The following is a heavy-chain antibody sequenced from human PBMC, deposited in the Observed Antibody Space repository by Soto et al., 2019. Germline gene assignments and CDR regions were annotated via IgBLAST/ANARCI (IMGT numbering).Heavy chain of an antibody. CDR2: IYYSVST. Sequence: QVQLQESGPGLVKPSQTLSLTCTVSGGSISSGGYYWSWIRQHPGKGLEWIGYIYYSVSTDYNPSLKSRVTISVDTSKNQFSLKLSSVTAADTAVYYCARKGDYDAASFDYWGQGTLVTVSS. CDR3: ARKGDYDAASFDY. V-gene: IGHV4-31*03. D-gene: IGHD4-17*01. J-gene: IGHJ4*02. CDR1: GGSISSGGYY.